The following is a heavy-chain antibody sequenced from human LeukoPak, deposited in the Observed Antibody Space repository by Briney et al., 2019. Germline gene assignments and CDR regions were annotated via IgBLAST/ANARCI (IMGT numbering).Heavy chain of an antibody. CDR1: GYTFTSYD. V-gene: IGHV1-8*01. CDR2: MNPNSGNT. J-gene: IGHJ6*02. D-gene: IGHD6-13*01. Sequence: ASVKVSCKASGYTFTSYDINWVRQATGQGLEWMGWMNPNSGNTGYAQKFQGRVTMTRNTSISTAYMELSSLRSEDTAVYYCAKVGAAAGYGSRFGMDVWGQGTTFTVSS. CDR3: AKVGAAAGYGSRFGMDV.